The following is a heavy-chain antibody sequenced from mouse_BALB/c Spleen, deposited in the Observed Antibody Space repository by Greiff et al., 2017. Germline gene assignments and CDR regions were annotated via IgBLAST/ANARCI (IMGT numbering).Heavy chain of an antibody. CDR3: ARKGSSWYFDV. CDR1: GYTFSSYW. Sequence: QVQLKQSGAELMKPGASVKISCKATGYTFSSYWIEWVKQRPGHGLEWIGEILPGSGSTNYNEKFKGKATFTADTSSNTAYMQLSSLTSEDSAVYYCARKGSSWYFDVWGAGTTVTVSS. D-gene: IGHD3-3*01. J-gene: IGHJ1*01. CDR2: ILPGSGST. V-gene: IGHV1-9*01.